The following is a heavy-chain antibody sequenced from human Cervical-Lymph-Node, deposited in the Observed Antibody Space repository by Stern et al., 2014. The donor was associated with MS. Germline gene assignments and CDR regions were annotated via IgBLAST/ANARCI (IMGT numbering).Heavy chain of an antibody. V-gene: IGHV3-48*02. Sequence: EVQLVQSGGGLVQPGGSLRLSCGASGFTFTSYPMNWVRQAPGKGLEWVSYISSDSSTIYYAESVKGRFTISRDSAKNSLYLQMNSLRDEDTAVYYCARDGRSGGECEHWGQGTLVTVSS. CDR1: GFTFTSYP. J-gene: IGHJ4*02. CDR2: ISSDSSTI. CDR3: ARDGRSGGECEH. D-gene: IGHD3-3*01.